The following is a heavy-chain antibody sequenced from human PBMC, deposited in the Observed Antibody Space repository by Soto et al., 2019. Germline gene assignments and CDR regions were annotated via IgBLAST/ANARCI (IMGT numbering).Heavy chain of an antibody. CDR3: AREAGPDRWFDP. CDR2: ISTSGTT. V-gene: IGHV4-4*07. J-gene: IGHJ5*02. Sequence: PSETLSLTCTVSGASISSYFWTWIRQPAGKGLDWIGRISTSGTTNYNPSLKSRVTMSVDTSKNHFSLNLSSVTAADTAVYYCAREAGPDRWFDPWGQGTPVTVSS. D-gene: IGHD6-19*01. CDR1: GASISSYF.